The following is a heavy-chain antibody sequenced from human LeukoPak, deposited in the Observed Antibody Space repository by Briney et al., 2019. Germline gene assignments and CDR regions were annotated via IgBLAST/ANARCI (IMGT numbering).Heavy chain of an antibody. CDR2: INAGNGNT. V-gene: IGHV1-3*01. Sequence: ASVKVSCKASGYTFTSYAMHWVRQAPGQRLEWMGWINAGNGNTKYSQKFQGRVTITRDTSASTAYMELSSLRSEDTAVYYCAREYYYYDFWSGYYIHWFDPWGQGTPVTVSS. CDR1: GYTFTSYA. D-gene: IGHD3-3*01. CDR3: AREYYYYDFWSGYYIHWFDP. J-gene: IGHJ5*02.